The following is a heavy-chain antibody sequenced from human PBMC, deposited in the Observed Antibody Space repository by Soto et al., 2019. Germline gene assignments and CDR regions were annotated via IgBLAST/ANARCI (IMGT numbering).Heavy chain of an antibody. D-gene: IGHD6-6*01. CDR1: GGSFSGYY. J-gene: IGHJ6*03. V-gene: IGHV4-34*01. Sequence: SETLSLTCAVYGGSFSGYYWSWIRQPPGKGLEWIGEINHSGSTNYNPSLKSRVTISVDTSKNQFSLKLSSVTAADTAVYYCARGLPSTSPPRYYNYYYMAVWDKGTTVTVSS. CDR2: INHSGST. CDR3: ARGLPSTSPPRYYNYYYMAV.